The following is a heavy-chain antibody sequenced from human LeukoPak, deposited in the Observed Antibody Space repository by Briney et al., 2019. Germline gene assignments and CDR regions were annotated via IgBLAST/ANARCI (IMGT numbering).Heavy chain of an antibody. V-gene: IGHV3-30*02. Sequence: GGSLRLSCAASGFTFSSYWMSWVRQAPGKGLEWVAFIRYDGSNKYYADSVKGRFTISRDNSKNTLYLQMNSLRAEDTAVYYCAKLAVPIMITFGGATTPFDYWGRGTLVTVSS. CDR2: IRYDGSNK. D-gene: IGHD3-16*01. CDR3: AKLAVPIMITFGGATTPFDY. J-gene: IGHJ4*02. CDR1: GFTFSSYW.